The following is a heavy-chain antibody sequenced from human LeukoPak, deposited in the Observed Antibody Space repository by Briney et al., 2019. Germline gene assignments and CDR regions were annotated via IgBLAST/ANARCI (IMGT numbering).Heavy chain of an antibody. V-gene: IGHV3-23*01. D-gene: IGHD3-22*01. J-gene: IGHJ4*02. CDR1: GFTFSSYA. CDR3: AKWEVITTSFDY. CDR2: ISGSGGST. Sequence: GGSLRLSCPASGFTFSSYAMSWVRQAPGKGLEWVSAISGSGGSTYYADSVKGRFTISRDNSKNTLYLQMNSLRAEDTAVYYCAKWEVITTSFDYWGQGTLVTVSS.